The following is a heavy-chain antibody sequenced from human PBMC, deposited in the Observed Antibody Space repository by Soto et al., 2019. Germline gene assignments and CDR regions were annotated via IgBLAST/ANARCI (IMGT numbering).Heavy chain of an antibody. CDR3: ARDTGWGLGY. D-gene: IGHD6-19*01. Sequence: QVQLQESGPGLVRPSGTLSLTCAVSGYSINSNYCWTWVRQHPGKGLEWIAEIYYSGGTSYNPSHKSRVTTSMDKSKNHFSLNLTSVTAADTAMYYCARDTGWGLGYWGQGTLVTVSS. CDR1: GYSINSNYC. J-gene: IGHJ4*02. V-gene: IGHV4-4*02. CDR2: IYYSGGT.